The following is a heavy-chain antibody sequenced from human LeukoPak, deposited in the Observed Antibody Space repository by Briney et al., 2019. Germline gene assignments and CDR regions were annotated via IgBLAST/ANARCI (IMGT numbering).Heavy chain of an antibody. Sequence: ASVKVSCKASGYTFTGYYMHWVRQAPGQGLEWMGWINPNSGGTNYAQKFQGRITMTRDTSISTAYMELSRLRSDGTAVYYCARDRDVAAPTGVDYWGQGTLVTVST. V-gene: IGHV1-2*02. D-gene: IGHD6-6*01. CDR3: ARDRDVAAPTGVDY. CDR1: GYTFTGYY. CDR2: INPNSGGT. J-gene: IGHJ4*02.